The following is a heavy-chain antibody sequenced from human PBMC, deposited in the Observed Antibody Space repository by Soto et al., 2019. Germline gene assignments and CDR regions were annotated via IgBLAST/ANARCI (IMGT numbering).Heavy chain of an antibody. V-gene: IGHV3-30-3*01. J-gene: IGHJ6*02. CDR2: ISYDGSNK. CDR1: GFTFSSYA. Sequence: GGSLRLSCAASGFTFSSYAMHWVRQAPGKGLEWVAVISYDGSNKYYADSVKGRFTISRDNSKNTLYLQMNSLRAEDTAVYYCARDRHSYSSSWYGYYYYGMDVWGQGTTVTVSS. CDR3: ARDRHSYSSSWYGYYYYGMDV. D-gene: IGHD6-13*01.